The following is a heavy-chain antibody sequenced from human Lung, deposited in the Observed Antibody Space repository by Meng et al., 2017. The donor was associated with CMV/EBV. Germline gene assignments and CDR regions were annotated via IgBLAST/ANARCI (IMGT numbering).Heavy chain of an antibody. Sequence: ESLKISCAASGFTFSGYTMNWARQAPGKGLEWVSCITSSSTYIYYAESVKGRFTISRDNAKNSLHLQMNSLRAEDTAVYYCARDDYTNYVVDVWGQGTPVTVSS. V-gene: IGHV3-21*01. J-gene: IGHJ6*02. D-gene: IGHD4-11*01. CDR3: ARDDYTNYVVDV. CDR2: ITSSSTYI. CDR1: GFTFSGYT.